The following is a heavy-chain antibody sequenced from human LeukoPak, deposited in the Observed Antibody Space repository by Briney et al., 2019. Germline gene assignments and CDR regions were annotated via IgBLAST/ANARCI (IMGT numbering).Heavy chain of an antibody. D-gene: IGHD4-17*01. J-gene: IGHJ4*02. V-gene: IGHV3-23*01. CDR3: AKDAYGDYDGGGYFDY. CDR2: ISGSGGST. CDR1: GFTFSSYA. Sequence: PGGSLRLSCAASGFTFSSYAMSWVRQAPGKGLEWVSAISGSGGSTYYADSVKGRFTISRDNSKSTLYLQMNSLRAEDTAVYYCAKDAYGDYDGGGYFDYWGQGTLVTVSS.